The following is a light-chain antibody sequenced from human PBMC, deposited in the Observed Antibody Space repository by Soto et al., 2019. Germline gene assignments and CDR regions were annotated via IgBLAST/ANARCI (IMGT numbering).Light chain of an antibody. CDR2: RNI. CDR3: QSYDTSLPGLL. CDR1: SSNIGNNF. V-gene: IGLV1-47*01. J-gene: IGLJ2*01. Sequence: QSVLTQPPSASGTPGQRVTISCSGSSSNIGNNFAYWYQQLPGTAPKLLIYRNIQRPSGVPQRFSGSKSGTSASLAITGLQTEDEADYYCQSYDTSLPGLLFGVGTKLTVL.